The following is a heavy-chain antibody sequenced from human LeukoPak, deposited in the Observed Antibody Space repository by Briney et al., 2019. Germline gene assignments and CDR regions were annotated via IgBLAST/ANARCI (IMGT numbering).Heavy chain of an antibody. CDR1: GYSFTNYY. D-gene: IGHD2-2*01. J-gene: IGHJ4*02. CDR3: ARDERDVVVVPGAMPY. CDR2: INPSGGST. Sequence: ASVKVSCKASGYSFTNYYMHWVRQAPGQGLEWMGIINPSGGSTTNAQKFQGRVTMTRDTSTTTVYMELSSLRSDDTAVYYCARDERDVVVVPGAMPYWGQGTLATVSS. V-gene: IGHV1-46*01.